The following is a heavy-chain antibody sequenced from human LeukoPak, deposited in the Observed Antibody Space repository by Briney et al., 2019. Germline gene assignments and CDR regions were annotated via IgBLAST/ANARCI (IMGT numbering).Heavy chain of an antibody. J-gene: IGHJ4*02. Sequence: GGSLRLSCAASGFTFSSYAMSWVRQAPGKGLEWVSAISNSGGSKYYADSVKGRFTISRDNSKNTLYLQVNSLRAEDTAVYYCAKELGLTMIRGVVDYWGQGTLVTVSS. D-gene: IGHD3-10*01. V-gene: IGHV3-23*01. CDR2: ISNSGGSK. CDR1: GFTFSSYA. CDR3: AKELGLTMIRGVVDY.